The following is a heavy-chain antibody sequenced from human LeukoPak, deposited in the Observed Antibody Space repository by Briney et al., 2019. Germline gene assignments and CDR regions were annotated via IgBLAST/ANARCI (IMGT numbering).Heavy chain of an antibody. CDR1: GFTFSNSP. D-gene: IGHD1-7*01. V-gene: IGHV3-23*01. CDR3: AKGGNYAPLDY. CDR2: ISTSGSDT. J-gene: IGHJ4*02. Sequence: PGGSLRLSCAASGFTFSNSPMTWVRQAPGKGLEWVAAISTSGSDTIYTDSVKDRFTISRDNSKNTLYLQINSLRAEDTAVYYCAKGGNYAPLDYWGQGTLVTVSS.